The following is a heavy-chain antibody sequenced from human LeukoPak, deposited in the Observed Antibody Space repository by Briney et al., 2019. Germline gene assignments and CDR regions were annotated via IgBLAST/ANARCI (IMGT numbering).Heavy chain of an antibody. J-gene: IGHJ4*02. V-gene: IGHV5-51*01. CDR3: ARHVCASGTCYFDY. CDR2: IYPGDSDT. D-gene: IGHD3-10*01. CDR1: GYSFTKFW. Sequence: GESLKISCKGFGYSFTKFWIGWVCQTPGKGLEWMGIIYPGDSDTRYSRSVEGQVIISADQSLSTIYLQWSSLKASDTGIYYCARHVCASGTCYFDYWGQGTQVTVSS.